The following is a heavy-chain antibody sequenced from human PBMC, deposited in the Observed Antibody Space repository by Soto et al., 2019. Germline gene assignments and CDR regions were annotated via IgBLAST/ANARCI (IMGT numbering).Heavy chain of an antibody. J-gene: IGHJ4*02. D-gene: IGHD4-17*01. V-gene: IGHV1-2*04. CDR3: ATWVDYGDCEVFAF. Sequence: ASVKVSCKTSGYTFTDYKLHWVRQAPGQGLEWMGWVDPNGGGTNSAQKFQGSVTMTRDTSITTAYLELSRLTPNDTATYFCATWVDYGDCEVFAFWGQGTFVTVSS. CDR2: VDPNGGGT. CDR1: GYTFTDYK.